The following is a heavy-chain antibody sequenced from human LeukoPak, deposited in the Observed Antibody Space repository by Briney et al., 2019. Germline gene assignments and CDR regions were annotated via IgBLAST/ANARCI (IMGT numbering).Heavy chain of an antibody. CDR2: IYHSGTT. J-gene: IGHJ3*02. Sequence: SETLSLTCTVTGYSISTGHYWGWIRQSPGKGLEWIATIYHSGTTYYNPSLKSRVTISVDTSKNQFSLKLSSVTAAGTAVYYCATDPLDGAFDIWGQGTMVTVSS. CDR3: ATDPLDGAFDI. D-gene: IGHD5-24*01. CDR1: GYSISTGHY. V-gene: IGHV4-38-2*02.